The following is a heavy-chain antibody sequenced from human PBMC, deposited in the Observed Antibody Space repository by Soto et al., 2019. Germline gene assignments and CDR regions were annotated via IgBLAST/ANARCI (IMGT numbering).Heavy chain of an antibody. V-gene: IGHV1-69*13. CDR3: ARGDYYDSSGYYRAAPNFDY. CDR2: IIPIFGTA. D-gene: IGHD3-22*01. CDR1: GGTFSSYA. J-gene: IGHJ4*02. Sequence: SVKVSCKASGGTFSSYAISWVRQAPGQGLEWMGGIIPIFGTANYAQKFQGRVTITADESTSTAYMELSSLRSEDTAVYYCARGDYYDSSGYYRAAPNFDYWGQGTLVTVSS.